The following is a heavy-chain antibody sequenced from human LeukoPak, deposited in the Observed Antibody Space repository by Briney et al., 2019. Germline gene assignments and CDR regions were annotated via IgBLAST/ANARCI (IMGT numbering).Heavy chain of an antibody. J-gene: IGHJ4*02. V-gene: IGHV5-51*01. Sequence: GESLKISCRSSGYSFTSWWIGWVRQMPGNGLEWMGIIYPGDSDIRYSPSFQGQATISADKSISTAYLQWSSLKASDTAMYYCARSGEYYDFWSGNYPDYWGQGTLVTVSS. D-gene: IGHD3-3*01. CDR1: GYSFTSWW. CDR2: IYPGDSDI. CDR3: ARSGEYYDFWSGNYPDY.